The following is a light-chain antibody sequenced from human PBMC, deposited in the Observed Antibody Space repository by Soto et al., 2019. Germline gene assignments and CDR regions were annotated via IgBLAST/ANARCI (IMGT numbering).Light chain of an antibody. V-gene: IGKV1-12*01. J-gene: IGKJ3*01. CDR2: AAS. CDR3: KQANSLPHT. CDR1: QSISNW. Sequence: DIQMTQSPSSVSASVGDRITITCRASQSISNWLAWYQQKPGRAPKLLIYAASTLRTGVPSRFSGSGSGTDFTLTISSLQPEDYATYYCKQANSLPHTFGPGTKVDIK.